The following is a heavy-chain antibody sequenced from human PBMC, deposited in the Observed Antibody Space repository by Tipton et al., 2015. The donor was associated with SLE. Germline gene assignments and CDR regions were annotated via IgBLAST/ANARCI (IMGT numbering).Heavy chain of an antibody. CDR3: ARGTITSGGALEY. V-gene: IGHV4-59*01. CDR1: GDSISGNY. D-gene: IGHD3-16*01. CDR2: LYSGAST. J-gene: IGHJ4*02. Sequence: TLSLTCNVSGDSISGNYWSWIRQPPGKGLEWIGYLYSGASTIYNPSLKSRVTISVDRSKNQFSLKVNSVTAADTAVYYCARGTITSGGALEYWGQGTLVTVSS.